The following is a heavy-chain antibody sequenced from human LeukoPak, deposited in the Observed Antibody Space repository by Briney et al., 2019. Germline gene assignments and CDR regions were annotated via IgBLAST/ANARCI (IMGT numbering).Heavy chain of an antibody. V-gene: IGHV3-23*01. CDR2: ISVSGVST. D-gene: IGHD2-21*02. J-gene: IGHJ6*02. CDR3: ADGSRVVVTAIHEGDYYYYGMDV. Sequence: PGGSLRLYCAASGFTFSSYAMSRVRQAPGKGLEWVSVISVSGVSTYYADSVKGRFTISRDNTKNNLYLQMNRLRAEDTSVYYSADGSRVVVTAIHEGDYYYYGMDVWGQGATVTVSS. CDR1: GFTFSSYA.